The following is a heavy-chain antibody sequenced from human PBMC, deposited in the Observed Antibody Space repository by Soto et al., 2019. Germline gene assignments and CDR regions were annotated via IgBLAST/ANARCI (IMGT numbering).Heavy chain of an antibody. V-gene: IGHV4-59*12. Sequence: SETLSLTCSVSGASISNYYWSWVRQPPGKGLEWIGYVSYSGSTKYNPSLKSRVTISLDTSKNQFSLKLSSVIAADTAVYYCARDYNYMDVWGKGTTVTVSS. CDR3: ARDYNYMDV. CDR1: GASISNYY. J-gene: IGHJ6*03. CDR2: VSYSGST.